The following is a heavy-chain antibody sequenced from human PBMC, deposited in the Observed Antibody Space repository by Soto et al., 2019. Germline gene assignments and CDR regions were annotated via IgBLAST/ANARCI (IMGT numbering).Heavy chain of an antibody. CDR2: MNPNSGNT. CDR1: GYTFTSYD. CDR3: ARWPDGYYCCGMDV. J-gene: IGHJ6*02. Sequence: QVQLVQSGAEVKKPGASVKVSCKASGYTFTSYDINWVRQATGQGLEWMGWMNPNSGNTGYAQKFQGRVTMTRNTSISTADMELSSLRSEDTAVYYCARWPDGYYCCGMDVWGHATTVTVSS. V-gene: IGHV1-8*01.